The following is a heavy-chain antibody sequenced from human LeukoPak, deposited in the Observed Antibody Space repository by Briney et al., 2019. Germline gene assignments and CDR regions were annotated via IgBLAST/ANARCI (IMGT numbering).Heavy chain of an antibody. CDR3: ERVPGVYFDFSIGFGSGWFDP. J-gene: IGHJ5*02. D-gene: IGHD3-3*01. CDR2: ISPKGIT. V-gene: IGHV4-38-2*02. CDR1: GYPINIDYS. Sequence: SETLSLTCFVSGYPINIDYSWGWIRQSPGKGLEWIGVISPKGITYYNPSLRGRVSISPDTSKNQFSLRLSSMTATDTAMYYCERVPGVYFDFSIGFGSGWFDPWGQGILVTVSS.